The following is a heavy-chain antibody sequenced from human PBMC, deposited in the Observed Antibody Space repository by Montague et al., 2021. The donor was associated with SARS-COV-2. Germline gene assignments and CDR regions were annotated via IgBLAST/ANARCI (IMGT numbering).Heavy chain of an antibody. V-gene: IGHV3-48*03. Sequence: SLRLSCAASGFTFSSYGMNWVRQAPGKGLEWVSYLSSSGSTIYYADSVKGRFTISRDNAKNSLYLQMNSLRAEDTAVYYCASRAPTRIVLVVYAIGGYFDYWGQGTLVTVSS. CDR1: GFTFSSYG. CDR2: LSSSGSTI. D-gene: IGHD2-8*01. CDR3: ASRAPTRIVLVVYAIGGYFDY. J-gene: IGHJ4*02.